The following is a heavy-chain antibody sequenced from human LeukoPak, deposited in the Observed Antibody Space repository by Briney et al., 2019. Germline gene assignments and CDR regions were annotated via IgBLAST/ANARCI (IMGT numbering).Heavy chain of an antibody. CDR1: GGTFSSYA. V-gene: IGHV1-69*13. Sequence: ASVKVSCKASGGTFSSYAISWVRQAPGQGLEWMGGIIPIFGTANYAQKFQGRVTITADESTSTAYMELSSLRSEDTAVYYCARDNYSGSYSGYFQHWGQGTLVTVSS. J-gene: IGHJ1*01. CDR2: IIPIFGTA. CDR3: ARDNYSGSYSGYFQH. D-gene: IGHD1-26*01.